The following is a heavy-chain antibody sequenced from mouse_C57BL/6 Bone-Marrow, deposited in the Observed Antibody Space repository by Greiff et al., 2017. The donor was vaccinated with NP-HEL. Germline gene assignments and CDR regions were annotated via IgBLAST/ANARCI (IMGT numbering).Heavy chain of an antibody. D-gene: IGHD1-1*01. CDR2: ISSGGDYI. CDR3: TRGYYPYYFDY. V-gene: IGHV5-9-1*02. J-gene: IGHJ2*01. Sequence: EVQVVESGEGLVKPGGSLKLSCAASGFTFSSYAMSWVRQTPEKRLEWVAYISSGGDYIYYADTVKGRFTISRDNARNTLYLQMSSLKSEDTAMYYCTRGYYPYYFDYWGQGTTLTVSS. CDR1: GFTFSSYA.